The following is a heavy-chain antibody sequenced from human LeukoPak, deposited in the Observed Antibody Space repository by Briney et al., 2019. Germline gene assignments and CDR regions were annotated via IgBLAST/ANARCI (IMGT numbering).Heavy chain of an antibody. CDR2: INPNSGGT. J-gene: IGHJ4*02. Sequence: GASVKGSCKASGYTFTGYCMHWVRQAPGQGLEWMGWINPNSGGTNYAQKFQGRVTMTRDTSISTAYMGLSRLRSDDTAVYYCAGSRSSWYVVDYWGQGTLVTVSS. V-gene: IGHV1-2*02. CDR3: AGSRSSWYVVDY. CDR1: GYTFTGYC. D-gene: IGHD6-13*01.